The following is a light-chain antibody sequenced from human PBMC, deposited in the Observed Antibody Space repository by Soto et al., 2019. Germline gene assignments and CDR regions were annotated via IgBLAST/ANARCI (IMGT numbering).Light chain of an antibody. V-gene: IGKV1-33*01. CDR2: DAS. J-gene: IGKJ4*01. Sequence: DVQMTQSPYSLSESVGDRVTITCRASQDIGNYLNWYQQKPGKPPKLLVYDASDLATGVPTRFSGRGSGTAFTFTINSLQPEDFADYYWQQYDDLLSFGGGT. CDR3: QQYDDLLS. CDR1: QDIGNY.